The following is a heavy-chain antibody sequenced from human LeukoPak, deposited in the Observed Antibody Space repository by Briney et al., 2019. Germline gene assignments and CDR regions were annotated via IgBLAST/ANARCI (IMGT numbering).Heavy chain of an antibody. CDR2: ITSRGEST. J-gene: IGHJ4*02. V-gene: IGHV3-23*01. CDR1: GFTFSIYA. CDR3: ARDRPNYYGSDGHYYRRDGDY. Sequence: PGGSLRLSCAASGFTFSIYAMSWVRQAPGKGLQWVSSITSRGESTWYVDCVKGRFTITRDNSENTLYLQMHSLRAEDTAVYYCARDRPNYYGSDGHYYRRDGDYWGRGTLVSVSS. D-gene: IGHD3-22*01.